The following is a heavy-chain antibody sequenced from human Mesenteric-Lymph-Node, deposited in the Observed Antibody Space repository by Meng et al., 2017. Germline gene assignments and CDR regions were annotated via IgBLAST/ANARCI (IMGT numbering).Heavy chain of an antibody. D-gene: IGHD3-10*01. V-gene: IGHV3-7*01. CDR3: ARDSYGWGSHDY. CDR2: INQDGSEK. J-gene: IGHJ4*02. Sequence: GESLKISCAASGLTFSSYWMYWVRQAPGKGLERVASINQDGSEKYYADSVKGRFTFSRDNAKNSLYLQMSSLRAEDTAVYYCARDSYGWGSHDYWGQGMLVTVSS. CDR1: GLTFSSYW.